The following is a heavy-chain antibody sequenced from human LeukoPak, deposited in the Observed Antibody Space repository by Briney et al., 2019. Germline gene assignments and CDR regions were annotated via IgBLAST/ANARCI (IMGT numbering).Heavy chain of an antibody. V-gene: IGHV5-51*01. CDR1: GYSFTSYW. CDR2: IYPGDSDT. D-gene: IGHD3-16*01. J-gene: IGHJ4*02. CDR3: ARLDDGGPLGVPFDY. Sequence: GESLKISCKGSGYSFTSYWIGWVSQMPGKGREWMGIIYPGDSDTRYSPSIQGQVTISSDKSNSTVYLQWGSLKASDNAMYYCARLDDGGPLGVPFDYRGQGSLVTVSS.